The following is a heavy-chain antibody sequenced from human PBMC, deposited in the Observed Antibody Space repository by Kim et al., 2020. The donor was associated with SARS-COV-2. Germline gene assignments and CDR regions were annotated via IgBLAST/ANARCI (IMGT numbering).Heavy chain of an antibody. CDR2: IYYSGST. V-gene: IGHV4-59*13. CDR1: GGSISSSY. J-gene: IGHJ4*01. CDR3: STHDSSGYFSPYYFDY. D-gene: IGHD3-22*01. Sequence: SETLSLTCTVSGGSISSSYWSWIRQPPGKGLEWIGYIYYSGSTNYNPSLTSRVTISVDTSKNQFSLKLSSVTAAATAVYYCSTHDSSGYFSPYYFDYWG.